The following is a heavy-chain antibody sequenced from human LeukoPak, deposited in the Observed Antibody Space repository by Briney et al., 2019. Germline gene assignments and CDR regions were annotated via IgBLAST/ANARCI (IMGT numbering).Heavy chain of an antibody. V-gene: IGHV3-48*01. CDR3: AGYCSGGGCYPAYYYYYGMDV. Sequence: PGGSLRLSCAASGFTFSSYSMNWVRQAPGKGLEWVSYISSSSSTIYYADSVKGRFTISRDNAKNSLYLQMNSLRAEDTAVYYCAGYCSGGGCYPAYYYYYGMDVWGQGTTVTVSS. D-gene: IGHD2-15*01. CDR2: ISSSSSTI. CDR1: GFTFSSYS. J-gene: IGHJ6*02.